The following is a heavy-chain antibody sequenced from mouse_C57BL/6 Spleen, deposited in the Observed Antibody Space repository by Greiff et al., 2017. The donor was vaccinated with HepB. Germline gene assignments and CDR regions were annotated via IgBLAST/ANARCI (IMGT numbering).Heavy chain of an antibody. Sequence: EVKLVESGGDLVKPGGSLKLSCAASGFTFSSYGMSWVRQTPDKRLEWVATISSGGSYTYYPDSVKGRFTISRDNAKNTLYLQMSSLKSEDTAMYYCARRMVTTNAMDYWGQGTSVTVSS. CDR2: ISSGGSYT. J-gene: IGHJ4*01. V-gene: IGHV5-6*02. CDR3: ARRMVTTNAMDY. D-gene: IGHD2-2*01. CDR1: GFTFSSYG.